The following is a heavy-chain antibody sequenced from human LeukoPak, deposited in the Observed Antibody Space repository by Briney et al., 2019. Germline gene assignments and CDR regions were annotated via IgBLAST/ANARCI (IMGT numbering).Heavy chain of an antibody. CDR1: GGSISSYY. J-gene: IGHJ3*02. Sequence: SETLSLTCTGSGGSISSYYWSWIRQPAGKGLEWIGRIYTSGSTNYNPSLKSRVTMSVDTSKNQFSLKLSSVTAADTAVYYCAREAVADVHDAFDIWGQGTMVTVSS. CDR2: IYTSGST. V-gene: IGHV4-4*07. D-gene: IGHD6-19*01. CDR3: AREAVADVHDAFDI.